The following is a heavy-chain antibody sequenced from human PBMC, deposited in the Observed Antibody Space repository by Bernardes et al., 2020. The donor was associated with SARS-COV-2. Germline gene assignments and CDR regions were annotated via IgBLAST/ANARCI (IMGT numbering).Heavy chain of an antibody. CDR2: MFYSGSP. Sequence: SETLSLTCTVSGGSVSSGTYYWNWIRQPPGKGLDWIGYMFYSGSPNYNPSLKSLVSISVDTSKNQFSLKLNSVSAADTAVYYRVRDEGGGYCRGGSCYRPSSYYGVDVWGQGTTVTVSS. V-gene: IGHV4-61*01. CDR1: GGSVSSGTYY. D-gene: IGHD2-15*01. CDR3: VRDEGGGYCRGGSCYRPSSYYGVDV. J-gene: IGHJ6*02.